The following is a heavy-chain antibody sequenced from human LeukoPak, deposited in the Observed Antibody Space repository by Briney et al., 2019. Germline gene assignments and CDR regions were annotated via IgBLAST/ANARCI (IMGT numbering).Heavy chain of an antibody. CDR3: ARVVAVAGRAFDI. Sequence: PGGSLRLSCAASGFTFNSYSMNWVRQAPGKGLEWVSSISSSSSYIYYADSVKGRFTISRDNAKNSLYPQMNSLRAEDTAVYYCARVVAVAGRAFDIWGQRTMVTVSS. CDR1: GFTFNSYS. D-gene: IGHD6-19*01. J-gene: IGHJ3*02. V-gene: IGHV3-21*01. CDR2: ISSSSSYI.